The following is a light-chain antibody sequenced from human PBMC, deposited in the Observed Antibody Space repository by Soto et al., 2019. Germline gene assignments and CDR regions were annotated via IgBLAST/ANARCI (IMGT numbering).Light chain of an antibody. Sequence: EIVLAQSPGTLALSPGERATRSCRASQSVDIYLAWYRQIPGQAPRLLIYDASNRATGIPDRFSGGGSGTDFTLTISSLEPEDFAIYYCQQRSNLPPTFGQGTQREIK. CDR2: DAS. CDR3: QQRSNLPPT. CDR1: QSVDIY. V-gene: IGKV3-11*01. J-gene: IGKJ5*01.